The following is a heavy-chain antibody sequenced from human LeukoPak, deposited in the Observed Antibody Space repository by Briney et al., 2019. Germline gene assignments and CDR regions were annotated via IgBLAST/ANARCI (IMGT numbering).Heavy chain of an antibody. CDR3: ARDFHWAFVY. J-gene: IGHJ4*02. Sequence: GGSLRLSCAASGFTFSNYRINWVRQAPGKGLQWVSYISASGSAIYYADPVKGRFTTSRDNAENSLFLQMNSLSDEDTAVYYCARDFHWAFVYWGQGTLVTV. CDR1: GFTFSNYR. D-gene: IGHD7-27*01. V-gene: IGHV3-48*02. CDR2: ISASGSAI.